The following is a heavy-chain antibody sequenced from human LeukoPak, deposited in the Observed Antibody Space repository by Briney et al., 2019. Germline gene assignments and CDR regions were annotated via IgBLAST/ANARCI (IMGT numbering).Heavy chain of an antibody. CDR2: IYHSGST. J-gene: IGHJ2*01. CDR1: GGSISSGGYS. V-gene: IGHV4-30-2*01. CDR3: ARGYGGNSWYFDL. D-gene: IGHD4-23*01. Sequence: SQTLSLTCAVSGGSISSGGYSWSWIRRPPGKGLEWIGYIYHSGSTYYNPSLKSRVTISVDRSKNQFSLKLSSVTAADTAVYYCARGYGGNSWYFDLWGRGTLVTVSS.